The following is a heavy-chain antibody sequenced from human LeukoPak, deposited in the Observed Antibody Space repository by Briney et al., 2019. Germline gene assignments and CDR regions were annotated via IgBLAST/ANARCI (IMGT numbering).Heavy chain of an antibody. D-gene: IGHD6-19*01. CDR2: ISYDGSNK. V-gene: IGHV3-30*18. Sequence: GGSLRLSCAASGFTFSSSAMHWVRQAPGKGLEWVAVISYDGSNKYYADSVKGRFTISRDNSKNTLYLQMNSLRAEDTAVYYCAKSRYSSGWYYFDYWGQGTLVTVSS. CDR3: AKSRYSSGWYYFDY. CDR1: GFTFSSSA. J-gene: IGHJ4*02.